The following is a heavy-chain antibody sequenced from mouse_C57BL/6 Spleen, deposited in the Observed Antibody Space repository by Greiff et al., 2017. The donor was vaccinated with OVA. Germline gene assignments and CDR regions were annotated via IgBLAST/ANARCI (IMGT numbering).Heavy chain of an antibody. Sequence: EVKLMESGPELVKPGASVKMSCKASGYTFTDYNMHWVKQSHGKSLEWIGYINPNNGGTSYNQKFKGKATLTVNKSSSTAYMELRSLTSEDSAVYYCARVYGSSLYYAMDYWGQGTSVTVSS. CDR1: GYTFTDYN. J-gene: IGHJ4*01. D-gene: IGHD1-1*01. CDR2: INPNNGGT. V-gene: IGHV1-22*01. CDR3: ARVYGSSLYYAMDY.